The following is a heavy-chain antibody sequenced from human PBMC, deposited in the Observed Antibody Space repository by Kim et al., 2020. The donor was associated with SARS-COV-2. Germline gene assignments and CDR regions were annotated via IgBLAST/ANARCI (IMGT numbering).Heavy chain of an antibody. J-gene: IGHJ6*02. D-gene: IGHD5-12*01. CDR2: ISSSGSTI. Sequence: GGSLRLSCAASGFTFSDYYMSWIRQAPGKGLEWVSYISSSGSTIYYADSVKGRFTISRDNAKNSLYLQMNSLRAEDTAVYYCARKVDGYNQHYYYYYYGMDVGGQGTTVTVSS. V-gene: IGHV3-11*01. CDR3: ARKVDGYNQHYYYYYYGMDV. CDR1: GFTFSDYY.